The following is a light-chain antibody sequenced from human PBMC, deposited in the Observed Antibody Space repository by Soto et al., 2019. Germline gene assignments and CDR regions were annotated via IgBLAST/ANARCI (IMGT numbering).Light chain of an antibody. CDR1: QSVSNNY. Sequence: EIVLTQSPGTLSLSPGERATLSCRASQSVSNNYLAWYQQKPGQAPRLLIYGASSGATGIPDRFSGGGSGTDFTLTISRLEPEDCEVYYCQQYGSSPRTFRQGTKVGIK. CDR2: GAS. J-gene: IGKJ1*01. CDR3: QQYGSSPRT. V-gene: IGKV3-20*01.